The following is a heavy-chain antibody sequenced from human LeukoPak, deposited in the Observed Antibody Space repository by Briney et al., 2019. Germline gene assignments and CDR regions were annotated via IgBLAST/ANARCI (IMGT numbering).Heavy chain of an antibody. Sequence: GSLRLSCAASGFTFSSFEMDWVRQAPGKGLEWIGEINHSGSTNYNPSLKSRVTISVDTSKNQFSLKLSSVTAADTAVYYCARRGETDLDYWGQGTLVTVSS. CDR2: INHSGST. J-gene: IGHJ4*02. CDR3: ARRGETDLDY. CDR1: GFTFSSFE. D-gene: IGHD2-21*01. V-gene: IGHV4-34*01.